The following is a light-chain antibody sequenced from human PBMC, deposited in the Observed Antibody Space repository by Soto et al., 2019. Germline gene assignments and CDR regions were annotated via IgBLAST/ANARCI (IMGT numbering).Light chain of an antibody. CDR1: SSNIGPTYD. CDR3: QSYDSSLSGYV. Sequence: QSVLTQPPSVSGAPGQRVTISCTGSSSNIGPTYDVHWYQQLPGTAPKLPIYANTNRPSGVPDRFSGSKSGTSASLAITGLQAEDEADYYCQSYDSSLSGYVFGTGTKGTVL. V-gene: IGLV1-40*01. J-gene: IGLJ1*01. CDR2: ANT.